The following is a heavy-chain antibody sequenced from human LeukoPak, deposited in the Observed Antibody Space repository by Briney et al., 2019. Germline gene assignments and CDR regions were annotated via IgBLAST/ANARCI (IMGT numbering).Heavy chain of an antibody. CDR1: GFSFSSYS. CDR2: ISSDGSNK. D-gene: IGHD6-13*01. J-gene: IGHJ4*02. V-gene: IGHV3-30-3*01. CDR3: ARAGAGIAAAGTPFDY. Sequence: GGSLRLSCAVSGFSFSSYSMHWVRQAPGKGLEWAAVISSDGSNKYYADSVKGRFTISRDNSKNTLYLQMNSLRAEDTAVYYCARAGAGIAAAGTPFDYWGQGTLVTVSS.